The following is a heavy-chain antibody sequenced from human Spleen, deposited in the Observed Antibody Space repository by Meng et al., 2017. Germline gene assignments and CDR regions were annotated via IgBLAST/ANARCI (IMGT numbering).Heavy chain of an antibody. CDR2: INHSGST. CDR1: GGSFSGYY. CDR3: ARGPTTMAHDFDY. D-gene: IGHD4-11*01. Sequence: QGQPRQWGAGLLKPSEPLSLTCAVYGGSFSGYYWSWIRQPPGKGLEWIGEINHSGSTNYNPSLKSRVTISVDTSKNQFSLKLTSVTAADSAVYYCARGPTTMAHDFDYWGQGTLVTVSS. J-gene: IGHJ4*02. V-gene: IGHV4-34*02.